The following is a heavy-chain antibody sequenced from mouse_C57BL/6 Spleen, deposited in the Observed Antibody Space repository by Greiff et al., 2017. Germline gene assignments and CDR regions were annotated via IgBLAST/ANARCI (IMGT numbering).Heavy chain of an antibody. V-gene: IGHV1-18*01. CDR2: INPNNGGT. CDR1: GYTFTDYN. Sequence: EVQLQQSGPELVKPGASVKIPCKASGYTFTDYNMDWVKQSHGKSLEWIGDINPNNGGTIYNQKFKGKATLTVDKSSSTAYMELRSLTSEDTAVYYCARRVRGPYWYFDVWGTGTTVTVSS. J-gene: IGHJ1*03. CDR3: ARRVRGPYWYFDV.